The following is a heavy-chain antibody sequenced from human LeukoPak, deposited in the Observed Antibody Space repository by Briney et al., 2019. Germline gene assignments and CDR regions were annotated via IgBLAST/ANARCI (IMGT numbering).Heavy chain of an antibody. J-gene: IGHJ4*02. D-gene: IGHD5-12*01. CDR3: AKDSGYDANFDY. CDR1: GFTFSNHG. CDR2: ISPSGDIT. V-gene: IGHV3-23*01. Sequence: GGSLRLSCAASGFTFSNHGMDWVRQAPGKGLEWVSGISPSGDITYYADSVKGRFTISRDNSKNTLYLQMNSLRAEDTAVYYCAKDSGYDANFDYWGQGTLVTVSS.